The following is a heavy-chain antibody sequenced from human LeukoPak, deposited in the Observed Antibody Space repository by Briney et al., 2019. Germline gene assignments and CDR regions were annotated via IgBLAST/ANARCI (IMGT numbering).Heavy chain of an antibody. J-gene: IGHJ4*02. CDR3: AKAIGSSGWYGAVYYFDY. CDR1: GFTFSSYG. CDR2: ISGSGGST. D-gene: IGHD6-19*01. V-gene: IGHV3-23*01. Sequence: PGGSLRLSCAASGFTFSSYGMSWVRQAPGKGLEWVSAISGSGGSTYYADSVKGRFTISRDNSKNTLYLQMNSLRAEDTAVYYCAKAIGSSGWYGAVYYFDYWGQGTLVTVSS.